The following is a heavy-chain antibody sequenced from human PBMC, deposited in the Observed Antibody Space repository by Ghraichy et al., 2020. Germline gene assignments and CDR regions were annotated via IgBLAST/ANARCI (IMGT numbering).Heavy chain of an antibody. CDR3: AKDRDSIPWPEEAMDV. D-gene: IGHD3-3*02. J-gene: IGHJ6*02. Sequence: ESLNISCAASGFTFSSYAMSWVRQAPGKGLEWVSSISGSGGSTYYADSVKGRFTISRDNSKNTLYLQMNSQRVEDTAVYYCAKDRDSIPWPEEAMDVWGQGTTVTVPS. CDR1: GFTFSSYA. V-gene: IGHV3-23*01. CDR2: ISGSGGST.